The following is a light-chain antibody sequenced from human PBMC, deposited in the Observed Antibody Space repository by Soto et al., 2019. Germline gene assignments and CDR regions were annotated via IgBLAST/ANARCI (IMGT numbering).Light chain of an antibody. CDR1: QSVHTF. CDR3: HQRSNWPPDT. Sequence: ESVLTQSPDTLSLSPGEVDSLSCRASQSVHTFLAWYQQKPGQAPRLLIYGASTRATGVPARFSGSGSGTDFTLTISSLEPEDFAVYYCHQRSNWPPDTFGQGTRLGI. J-gene: IGKJ5*01. V-gene: IGKV3-11*01. CDR2: GAS.